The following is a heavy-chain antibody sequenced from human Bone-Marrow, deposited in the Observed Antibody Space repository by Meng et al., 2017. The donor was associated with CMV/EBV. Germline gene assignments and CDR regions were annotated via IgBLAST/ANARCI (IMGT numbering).Heavy chain of an antibody. CDR1: GYSLTSYW. V-gene: IGHV5-51*01. CDR2: IYPGDSDT. J-gene: IGHJ3*02. CDR3: ARRNPLSGDAFDI. Sequence: KVSCKGSGYSLTSYWIGWVRQMPGKGLEWMGNIYPGDSDTRYSPSFEGQVTMSADKSSGTADLQWSSLKASDTAIYFCARRNPLSGDAFDIWGQGTVVTVSS. D-gene: IGHD1-26*01.